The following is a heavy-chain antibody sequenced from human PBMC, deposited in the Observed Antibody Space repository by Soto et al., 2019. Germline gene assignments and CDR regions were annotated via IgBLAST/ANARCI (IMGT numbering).Heavy chain of an antibody. D-gene: IGHD3-22*01. CDR1: GGSISSSIYY. CDR3: ARHRRAYYYDSSGYYGY. V-gene: IGHV4-39*01. CDR2: IYYSGIT. J-gene: IGHJ4*02. Sequence: PSETLSLTCTVSGGSISSSIYYWGWIRHPPGKGLEWIGSIYYSGITYYNPSLKSRVTISVDTSKNQFSLKLSSVTAADTAVYYCARHRRAYYYDSSGYYGYWGQGTLVTVSS.